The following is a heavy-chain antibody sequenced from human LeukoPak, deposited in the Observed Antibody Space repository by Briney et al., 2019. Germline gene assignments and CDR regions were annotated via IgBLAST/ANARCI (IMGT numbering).Heavy chain of an antibody. J-gene: IGHJ4*02. D-gene: IGHD2/OR15-2a*01. CDR2: ISGSGGST. V-gene: IGHV3-23*01. CDR1: GFTFINCA. Sequence: GGSLRLSCAASGFTFINCAMSWVRQAPGKGLEWVSAISGSGGSTFYSDSVRSRFTISRDNSKNTLYLQMNSLRAGDTAVYYFAKAARWVLLEIDCWGQGTLVTVSS. CDR3: AKAARWVLLEIDC.